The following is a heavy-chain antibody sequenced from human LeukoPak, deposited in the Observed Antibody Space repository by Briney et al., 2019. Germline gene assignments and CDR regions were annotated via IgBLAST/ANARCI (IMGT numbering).Heavy chain of an antibody. CDR3: ARGGGLWVAFDI. CDR2: ISGSGGST. D-gene: IGHD2-21*01. CDR1: GFTFSSYA. J-gene: IGHJ3*02. V-gene: IGHV3-23*01. Sequence: GGSLRLSCAASGFTFSSYAMSWVRQAPGKGLEWVSAISGSGGSTYYADSVKGRFTISRDNSKNTLYLQMNSLRAEDTAVYYCARGGGLWVAFDIWGQGTMVTVSS.